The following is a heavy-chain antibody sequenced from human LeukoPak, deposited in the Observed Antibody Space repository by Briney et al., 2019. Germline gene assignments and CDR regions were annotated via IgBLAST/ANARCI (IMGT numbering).Heavy chain of an antibody. Sequence: PSETLSLTCAVSGYSISSGYYWGWIRQPPGKGLEWIGSIYHSGSTYYNPSLKSRVTISVDTSKNQFSLKLSSVTAADTAVYYCANHRGLVDGDYSAIDYWGQGTLVTVSS. CDR1: GYSISSGYY. CDR3: ANHRGLVDGDYSAIDY. V-gene: IGHV4-38-2*01. D-gene: IGHD4-17*01. CDR2: IYHSGST. J-gene: IGHJ4*02.